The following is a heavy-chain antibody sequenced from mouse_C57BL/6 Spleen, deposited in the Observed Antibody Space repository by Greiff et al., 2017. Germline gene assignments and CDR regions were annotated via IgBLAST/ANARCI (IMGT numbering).Heavy chain of an antibody. CDR2: IDPSDSAP. CDR1: GYTFTSYW. CDR3: ARRVNRWYFDV. V-gene: IGHV1-52*01. J-gene: IGHJ1*03. Sequence: VQLQQPGAELVRPGSSVKLSCKASGYTFTSYWMHWVKQRPIQGLEWIGNIDPSDSAPHSNQQFKDQATLTVAKSSSTAYMQRSSLTSEAAAVYYCARRVNRWYFDVWGTGTTVTVSS. D-gene: IGHD2-2*01.